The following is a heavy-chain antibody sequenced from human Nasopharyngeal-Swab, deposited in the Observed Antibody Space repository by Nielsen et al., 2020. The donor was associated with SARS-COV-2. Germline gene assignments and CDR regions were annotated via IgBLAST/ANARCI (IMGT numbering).Heavy chain of an antibody. CDR3: AKAPWTYSSSWSDY. D-gene: IGHD6-13*01. CDR2: VNQDGSRT. Sequence: GGSLRLSCVASGVIFSKYWMHWVRQAPGKGLVWVSRVNQDGSRTYYADSVKGRFTISRDNSKNTLYLQMNSLRAEDTAVYYCAKAPWTYSSSWSDYWGQGTLVTVSS. J-gene: IGHJ4*02. V-gene: IGHV3-74*01. CDR1: GVIFSKYW.